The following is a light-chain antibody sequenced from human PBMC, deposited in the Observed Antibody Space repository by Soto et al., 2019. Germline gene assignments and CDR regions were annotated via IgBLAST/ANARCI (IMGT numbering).Light chain of an antibody. CDR1: SSNIGNNY. J-gene: IGLJ2*01. CDR2: DNN. Sequence: QSALTQSPSVSAAPGQKVTISCSGSSSNIGNNYVSWYQQLPGTAPKLPIYDNNKRPSGIPDRFSGSKSGTSGTLDITGLQTGDEADYYCATWDGSLPGEVFGGGTKLTVL. CDR3: ATWDGSLPGEV. V-gene: IGLV1-51*01.